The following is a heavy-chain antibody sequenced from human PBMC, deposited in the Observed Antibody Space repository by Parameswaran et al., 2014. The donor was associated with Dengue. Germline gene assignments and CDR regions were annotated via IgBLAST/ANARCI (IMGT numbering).Heavy chain of an antibody. CDR1: GYSFTDYW. CDR2: IFPGDSDA. J-gene: IGHJ5*02. Sequence: GESLKISCKASGYSFTDYWLGWVRQMPGKGLEWMGIIFPGDSDARYSPSFQGQVTISVDKSINTAYLQWSSLRASDTAVYYCARQNYNFWSNYSNWFDPWGQGTLVTVSS. D-gene: IGHD3-3*01. V-gene: IGHV5-51*01. CDR3: ARQNYNFWSNYSNWFDP.